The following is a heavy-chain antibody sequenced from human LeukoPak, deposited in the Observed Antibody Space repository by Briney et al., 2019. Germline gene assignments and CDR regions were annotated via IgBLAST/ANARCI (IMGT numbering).Heavy chain of an antibody. D-gene: IGHD2-2*01. CDR2: FDPEDGET. Sequence: ASVKVSCKVSGYTLTELSMHWVRQAPGKGLEWMGGFDPEDGETIYAQKFQGRVTMTEDTSTDTAYMELSSLRSEDTAVYYCARVPAASFWFDPWGQGTLVTVSS. CDR1: GYTLTELS. J-gene: IGHJ5*02. CDR3: ARVPAASFWFDP. V-gene: IGHV1-24*01.